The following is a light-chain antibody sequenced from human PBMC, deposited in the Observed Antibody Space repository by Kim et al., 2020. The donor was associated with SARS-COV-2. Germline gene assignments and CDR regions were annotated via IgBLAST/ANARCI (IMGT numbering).Light chain of an antibody. CDR3: QAWDSSVV. Sequence: VSQSPDPAASFACSVITFGENFVSWYQQKPAQSPELVIYQDKTRPSVIPDRFSGSTSGNTATLTSSGPQAVDEGDYYCQAWDSSVVFGGGTQLTVL. CDR2: QDK. J-gene: IGLJ2*01. CDR1: TFGENF. V-gene: IGLV3-1*01.